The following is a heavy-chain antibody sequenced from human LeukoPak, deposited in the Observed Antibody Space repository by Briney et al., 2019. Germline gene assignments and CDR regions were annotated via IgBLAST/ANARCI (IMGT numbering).Heavy chain of an antibody. D-gene: IGHD2-2*01. CDR2: LSDSGRST. CDR3: ARTQSSIPDFDY. CDR1: GFTFSSYA. V-gene: IGHV3-23*01. J-gene: IGHJ4*02. Sequence: GGSLRLSCAASGFTFSSYAMSWVRQAPGKGLEWVSVLSDSGRSTYYADSVKGRFTISRDNSKNTLYLQMNSLRAEDTAVYYCARTQSSIPDFDYWGQGTLVTVSS.